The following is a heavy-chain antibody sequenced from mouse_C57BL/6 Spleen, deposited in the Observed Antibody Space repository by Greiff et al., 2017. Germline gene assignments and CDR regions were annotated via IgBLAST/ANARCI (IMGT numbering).Heavy chain of an antibody. D-gene: IGHD1-1*01. CDR1: GYTFTDYY. V-gene: IGHV1-26*01. Sequence: VQLQQSGPELVKPGASVKISCKASGYTFTDYYMNWVKQSHGKSLEWIGDINPNNGGTSYNQKFKGKATLTVDKSSSTAYMELRSLTSEDSAVXYCARFGIYYGSSYAMDYWGQGTSVTVSS. J-gene: IGHJ4*01. CDR2: INPNNGGT. CDR3: ARFGIYYGSSYAMDY.